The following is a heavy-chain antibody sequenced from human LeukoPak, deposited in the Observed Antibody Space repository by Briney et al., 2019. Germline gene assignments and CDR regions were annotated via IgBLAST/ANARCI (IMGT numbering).Heavy chain of an antibody. CDR3: ARAYLELFAY. CDR1: GFIFSSYG. Sequence: GRSLRLSCAASGFIFSSYGMHWVRQAPGKGLEWVALISSEGRKKLYADSVEGRLTISRDTSKDTLYLEMSSLRPEDTAVYYCARAYLELFAYWGQGTLVTVSS. J-gene: IGHJ4*02. CDR2: ISSEGRKK. V-gene: IGHV3-30*03. D-gene: IGHD1-7*01.